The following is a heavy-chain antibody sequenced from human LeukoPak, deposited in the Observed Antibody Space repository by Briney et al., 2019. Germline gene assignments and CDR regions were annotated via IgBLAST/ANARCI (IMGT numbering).Heavy chain of an antibody. CDR3: ARRTVTTIWH. Sequence: SETLSLTCTVSGGSISSTSYYWGWIRQPPGKGLEWIGSIYYSGSTYYNPSLKSRVTISVDTSKNQFSLKLSSVTAADTAVYYCARRTVTTIWHWGQGTLVTVSS. D-gene: IGHD4-17*01. CDR1: GGSISSTSYY. V-gene: IGHV4-39*01. J-gene: IGHJ4*02. CDR2: IYYSGST.